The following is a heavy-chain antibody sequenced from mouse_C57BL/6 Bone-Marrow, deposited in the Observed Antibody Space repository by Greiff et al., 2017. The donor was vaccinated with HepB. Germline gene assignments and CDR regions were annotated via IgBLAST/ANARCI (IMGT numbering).Heavy chain of an antibody. V-gene: IGHV5-12*01. J-gene: IGHJ1*03. CDR1: GFTFSDYY. CDR2: ISNGGGST. Sequence: EVKLVESGGGLVQPGGSLKLSCAASGFTFSDYYMYWVRQTPEKRLEWVAYISNGGGSTYYPDTVKGRFTISRDNAKNTLYLQMSRLKSEDAAMYYVARHRQYYGSSPLYFDVWGTGTTVTVSS. D-gene: IGHD1-1*01. CDR3: ARHRQYYGSSPLYFDV.